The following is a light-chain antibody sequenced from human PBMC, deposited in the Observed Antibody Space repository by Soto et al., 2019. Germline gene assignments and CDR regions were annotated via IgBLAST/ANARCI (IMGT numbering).Light chain of an antibody. CDR3: QQRATWPLA. J-gene: IGKJ4*01. V-gene: IGKV3-11*01. CDR1: QSIRTY. Sequence: EIVLTQSPATLSLSPGERASLSCRASQSIRTYLAWYQQKPGQAPRLLIYDASNRATGIPPSCSGSGPGTDITLTIRGLKAEDLAVYQCQQRATWPLAFGGGSKVELK. CDR2: DAS.